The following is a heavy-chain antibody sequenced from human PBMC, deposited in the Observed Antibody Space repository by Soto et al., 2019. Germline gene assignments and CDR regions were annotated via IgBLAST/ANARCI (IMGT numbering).Heavy chain of an antibody. Sequence: SVKVSCKASGGTFINSAITWVRQAPGQGLQWMGGIIPVLNKAHYAQTLQDRATITADESTDTAYMELRDLRSEDTALYYCARGRFLAGTLGYFDSWGQGSLVTVS. J-gene: IGHJ4*02. CDR1: GGTFINSA. V-gene: IGHV1-69*10. CDR3: ARGRFLAGTLGYFDS. D-gene: IGHD3-3*01. CDR2: IIPVLNKA.